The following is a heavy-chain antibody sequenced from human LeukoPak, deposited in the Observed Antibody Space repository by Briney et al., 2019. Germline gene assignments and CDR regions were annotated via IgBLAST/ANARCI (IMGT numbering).Heavy chain of an antibody. Sequence: SETLSLTCTVSGGSVSSYYWSWIRQPPGKGLEWIGYIYYSGSTNYNPSLKSPVTISVDTSKNQFSLKLSSVTAADTAVYYCARSGGYDLLFDYWGQGTLVTVSS. CDR1: GGSVSSYY. J-gene: IGHJ4*02. CDR3: ARSGGYDLLFDY. D-gene: IGHD5-12*01. V-gene: IGHV4-59*08. CDR2: IYYSGST.